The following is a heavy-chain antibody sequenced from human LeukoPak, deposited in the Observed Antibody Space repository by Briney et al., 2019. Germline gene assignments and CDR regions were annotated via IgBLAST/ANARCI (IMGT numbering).Heavy chain of an antibody. CDR1: GFTFSSYG. Sequence: GRSLRLSCAASGFTFSSYGMSWVSQAPGKGLEWVSAISGSGGSTYYADSVKGRFTISRDNSKNTLYMQMNSLRVEDTAVYYCAKSFGAGVVAGRRGAFDIWGQGTMVTVSS. V-gene: IGHV3-23*01. CDR3: AKSFGAGVVAGRRGAFDI. J-gene: IGHJ3*02. D-gene: IGHD6-19*01. CDR2: ISGSGGST.